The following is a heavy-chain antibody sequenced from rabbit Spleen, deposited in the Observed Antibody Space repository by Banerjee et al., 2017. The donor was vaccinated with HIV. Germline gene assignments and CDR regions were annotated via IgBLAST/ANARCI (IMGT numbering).Heavy chain of an antibody. CDR3: ARSYTGKAISSLNL. D-gene: IGHD1-1*01. Sequence: QEQVVESGGGLVQPEGSLTLTCTASGFSFSSTYWTCWVRQAPGKGLEWIGCMNTGSSGITYYASWAKGRFTISKTSSTTVTLQMTSLTVADTATYFCARSYTGKAISSLNLWGQGTLVTVS. CDR1: GFSFSSTYW. V-gene: IGHV1S45*01. J-gene: IGHJ4*01. CDR2: MNTGSSGIT.